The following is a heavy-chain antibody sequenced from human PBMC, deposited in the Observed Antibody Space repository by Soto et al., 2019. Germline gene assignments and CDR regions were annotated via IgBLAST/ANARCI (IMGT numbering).Heavy chain of an antibody. CDR1: GYTFTNYA. Sequence: QVQLVQSGAEVKQPGASVTVSCQASGYTFTNYAITWLRQAPGQGLEWRGWISAYNGHTNYAQKLQGRLTMTKVTSTSTAYMERRSRTYYDTAIYYCARENGGLAAPGTDWCAPGGQGTLITVSS. CDR2: ISAYNGHT. CDR3: ARENGGLAAPGTDWCAP. J-gene: IGHJ5*02. D-gene: IGHD6-13*01. V-gene: IGHV1-18*01.